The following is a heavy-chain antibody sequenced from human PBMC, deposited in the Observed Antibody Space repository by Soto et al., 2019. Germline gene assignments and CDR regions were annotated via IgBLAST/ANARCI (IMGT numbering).Heavy chain of an antibody. CDR1: GFTFSSYS. J-gene: IGHJ6*04. CDR3: ARETTMTTLDV. Sequence: PGGSLRLSCAASGFTFSSYSMKWVRQAPGKGLAWVSSISSSTSYTYYVDSVKGRFTISRDNAKNSLYLQMNGLRAEDTAVYYCARETTMTTLDVWGKGTTVTVSS. V-gene: IGHV3-21*04. CDR2: ISSSTSYT. D-gene: IGHD4-17*01.